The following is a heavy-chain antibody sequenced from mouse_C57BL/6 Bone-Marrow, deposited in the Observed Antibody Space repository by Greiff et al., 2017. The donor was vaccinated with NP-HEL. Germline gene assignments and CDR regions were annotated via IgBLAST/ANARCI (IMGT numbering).Heavy chain of an antibody. Sequence: VQLQQSGPELVKPGASVKISCKASGYSFTGYYMNWVKQSPEKSLEWIGEINPSTGGTTYNQKFTAKATLTVDKSSSTAYMQIKSLTSEDSAVYDCARKGYDSNYVGYWGKGTTLTVSS. CDR1: GYSFTGYY. J-gene: IGHJ2*01. D-gene: IGHD1-1*01. CDR3: ARKGYDSNYVGY. V-gene: IGHV1-42*01. CDR2: INPSTGGT.